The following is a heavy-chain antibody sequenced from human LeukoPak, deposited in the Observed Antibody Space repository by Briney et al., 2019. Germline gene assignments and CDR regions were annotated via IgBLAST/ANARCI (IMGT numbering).Heavy chain of an antibody. D-gene: IGHD6-13*01. Sequence: GGSLRLSCAASGFTFSSYAMSWVRQAPGKGLEWVSGISWNSGSIGYADSVKGRFTISRDNAKNSLYLQMNSLRAEDTALYYCVKDSSSPMGGLDVWGQGTTVTVSS. CDR1: GFTFSSYA. CDR3: VKDSSSPMGGLDV. V-gene: IGHV3-9*01. J-gene: IGHJ6*02. CDR2: ISWNSGSI.